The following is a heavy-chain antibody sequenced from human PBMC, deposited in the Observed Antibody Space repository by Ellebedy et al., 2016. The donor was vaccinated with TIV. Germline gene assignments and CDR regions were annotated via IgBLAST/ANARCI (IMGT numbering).Heavy chain of an antibody. J-gene: IGHJ4*02. CDR2: IIPIFGTA. CDR1: GGTFSSYA. D-gene: IGHD5-24*01. CDR3: ARERRWEEMATPTGGVE. Sequence: SVKVSXKASGGTFSSYAISWVRQAPGQGLEWMGGIIPIFGTANYAQKFQGRVTITADESTSTAYMELSSLRSEDTAVYYCARERRWEEMATPTGGVEWGQGTLVTVSS. V-gene: IGHV1-69*13.